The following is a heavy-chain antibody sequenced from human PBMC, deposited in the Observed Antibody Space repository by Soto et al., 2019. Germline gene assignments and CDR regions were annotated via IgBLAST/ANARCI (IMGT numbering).Heavy chain of an antibody. J-gene: IGHJ5*02. CDR3: ARRGVVAATICWFDP. CDR2: INHSGST. Sequence: SETLSLTCAVYGGSFSGYYWSWIRQPPGKGLEWIGEINHSGSTNYNPSLKSRVTKSVDTSKNQFSLKLSSVTAADTAVYYCARRGVVAATICWFDPWGQGTLVTVSS. CDR1: GGSFSGYY. V-gene: IGHV4-34*01. D-gene: IGHD2-15*01.